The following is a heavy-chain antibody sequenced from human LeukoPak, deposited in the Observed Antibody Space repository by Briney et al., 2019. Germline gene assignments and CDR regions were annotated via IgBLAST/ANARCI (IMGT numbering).Heavy chain of an antibody. J-gene: IGHJ6*02. D-gene: IGHD3-3*01. CDR2: ISSNGGST. CDR1: GFTFSSYA. V-gene: IGHV3-64*01. CDR3: ARGGSTIPIPYYYYYGMDV. Sequence: GGSLRLSCAASGFTFSSYAMHWVRQAPGKGLEYVSAISSNGGSTYYANSVKGRFTISRDNSKNTLYLQMGSLRAEDMAVYYCARGGSTIPIPYYYYYGMDVWGQGTTVTVS.